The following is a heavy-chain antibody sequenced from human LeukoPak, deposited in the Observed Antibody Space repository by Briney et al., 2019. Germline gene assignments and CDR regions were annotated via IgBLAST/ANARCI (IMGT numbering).Heavy chain of an antibody. Sequence: GESLKISCKGSGYSFTSYWIGWVRQMPGKGLEWMGIIYPGDSDTRYSPSFQGQVTISADKSISTAYLQWSSLKASDTAMYYCARPSENYYYGMDVWGQGTTVTVSS. V-gene: IGHV5-51*01. CDR3: ARPSENYYYGMDV. CDR2: IYPGDSDT. J-gene: IGHJ6*02. CDR1: GYSFTSYW.